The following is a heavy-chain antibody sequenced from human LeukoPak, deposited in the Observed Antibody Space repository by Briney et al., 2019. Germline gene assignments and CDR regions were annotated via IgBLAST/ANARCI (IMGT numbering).Heavy chain of an antibody. V-gene: IGHV4-59*08. D-gene: IGHD6-19*01. CDR1: GGSISSHY. Sequence: PSETLSLTCTVSGGSISSHYWSWIRQPPGKGLEWIGYIYYSGSTNYNPSLKSRVTISVDTSKNQFSLKLSSVTAADTAVYYCARHISYSSGWYYFDYWGQGTLVTVSS. J-gene: IGHJ4*02. CDR3: ARHISYSSGWYYFDY. CDR2: IYYSGST.